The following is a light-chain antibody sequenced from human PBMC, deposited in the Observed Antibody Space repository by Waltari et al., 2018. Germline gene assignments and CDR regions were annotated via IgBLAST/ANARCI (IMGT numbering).Light chain of an antibody. CDR1: QSVSSY. J-gene: IGKJ3*01. CDR3: QQRSNWPPVFT. CDR2: DAS. Sequence: EIVLTQSPATLSLSPGERATLSCRASQSVSSYLAWYQHKPGQAHRLLIYDASNRATGIPASFSGSESGTYFTLTISSLGPEDFAVYYCQQRSNWPPVFTFGPGTKVDIK. V-gene: IGKV3-11*01.